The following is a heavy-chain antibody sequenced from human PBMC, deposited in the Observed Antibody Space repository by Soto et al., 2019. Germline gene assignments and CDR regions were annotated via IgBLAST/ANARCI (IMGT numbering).Heavy chain of an antibody. CDR3: ARGRGGYLSSSGHTHNYFDN. J-gene: IGHJ4*02. CDR2: INVYSGTT. V-gene: IGHV1-18*01. CDR1: GYSFTSYS. Sequence: ASVKVSCKASGYSFTSYSISWVRQAPGQGLEWMGWINVYSGTTNYLPKFQGRVTMTTDTSTSTLYMELRDLSSEDTAVYYCARGRGGYLSSSGHTHNYFDNWGQGTPVTVSS. D-gene: IGHD3-10*01.